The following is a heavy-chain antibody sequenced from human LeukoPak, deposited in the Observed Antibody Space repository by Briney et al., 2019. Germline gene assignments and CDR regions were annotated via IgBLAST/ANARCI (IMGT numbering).Heavy chain of an antibody. CDR3: ARDLSSGSRFFDY. CDR1: GFTVSSNY. V-gene: IGHV3-53*01. D-gene: IGHD6-19*01. Sequence: GGSLRLSCAASGFTVSSNYMSWVRQAPGKGLEWVSVIYSGGSTYYAESVKGRFTISRDNSKNTLYLQMNSLRVEDTAVYYCARDLSSGSRFFDYWGQGTLVTVSS. J-gene: IGHJ4*02. CDR2: IYSGGST.